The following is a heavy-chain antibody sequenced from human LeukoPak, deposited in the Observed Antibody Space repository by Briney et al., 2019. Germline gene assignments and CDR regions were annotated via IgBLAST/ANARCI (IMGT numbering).Heavy chain of an antibody. Sequence: SETLSLTCTVSGGSISSYYWIWIRQPPGKGLEWIGYIYYSGSTNYNPSLKSRVTISVDTSKNQFSLKLSSVTAADTAVYYCARGPEYSSPYYFDYWGQGTLVTVSS. CDR1: GGSISSYY. CDR3: ARGPEYSSPYYFDY. CDR2: IYYSGST. J-gene: IGHJ4*02. V-gene: IGHV4-59*01. D-gene: IGHD6-6*01.